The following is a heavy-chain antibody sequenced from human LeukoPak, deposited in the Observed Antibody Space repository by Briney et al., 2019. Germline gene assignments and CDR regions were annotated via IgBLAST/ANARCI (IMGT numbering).Heavy chain of an antibody. J-gene: IGHJ3*02. CDR1: GYTFTSYG. Sequence: ASVKVSCKASGYTFTSYGISWVRQAPGQGLEWMGWISAYNGNTNYAQKLQGSVTMTTDTSTSTAYMELRSLRSDDTAVYYCARDRVIVGATIIPDAFDIWGQGTMVTVSS. CDR3: ARDRVIVGATIIPDAFDI. V-gene: IGHV1-18*01. D-gene: IGHD1-26*01. CDR2: ISAYNGNT.